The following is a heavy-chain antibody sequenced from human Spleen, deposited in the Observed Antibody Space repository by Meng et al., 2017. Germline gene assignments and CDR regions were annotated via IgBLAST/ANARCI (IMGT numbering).Heavy chain of an antibody. CDR2: INHSGST. J-gene: IGHJ4*02. Sequence: SETLSLTCAVYGGSFSGYYWSWIRQPPGKGLEWIGEINHSGSTNYNPSLKSRVTISVDTSKNQFSLNLNSVTAADTAVYYCATEGHYYGSGVDYWGQGTLVTVSS. V-gene: IGHV4-34*01. CDR3: ATEGHYYGSGVDY. CDR1: GGSFSGYY. D-gene: IGHD3-10*01.